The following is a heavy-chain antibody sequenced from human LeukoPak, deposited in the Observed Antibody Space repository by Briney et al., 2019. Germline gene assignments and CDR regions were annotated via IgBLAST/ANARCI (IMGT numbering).Heavy chain of an antibody. D-gene: IGHD6-19*01. Sequence: GGSLRLSCVASGFTFRTYWMHWVRQAPGKGLLWVSRINGDGSSTNYADSVKGRFTISRDNAKNTLYLQMNSLRAEDTAVYYCARAPSGWSDYWYFDLWGRGTLVTVSS. CDR3: ARAPSGWSDYWYFDL. J-gene: IGHJ2*01. CDR2: INGDGSST. V-gene: IGHV3-74*01. CDR1: GFTFRTYW.